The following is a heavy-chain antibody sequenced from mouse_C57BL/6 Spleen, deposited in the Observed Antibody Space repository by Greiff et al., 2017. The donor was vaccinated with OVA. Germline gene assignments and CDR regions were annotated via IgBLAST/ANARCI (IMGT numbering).Heavy chain of an antibody. V-gene: IGHV1-5*01. CDR3: TREILYYGSSNWYFDV. CDR2: IYPGNSDT. CDR1: GYTFTSYW. J-gene: IGHJ1*03. Sequence: EVQLQQSGTVLARPGASVKMSCKTSGYTFTSYWMHWVQQRPGQGLEWIGAIYPGNSDTRYNQKFKGKAKLTAVTSASTAYMELSSLTNEDSAVYYCTREILYYGSSNWYFDVWGTGTTVTVSS. D-gene: IGHD1-1*01.